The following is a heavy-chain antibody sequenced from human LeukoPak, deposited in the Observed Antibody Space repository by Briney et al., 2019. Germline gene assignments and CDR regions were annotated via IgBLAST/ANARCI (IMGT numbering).Heavy chain of an antibody. CDR1: GLIFSSYE. J-gene: IGHJ4*02. V-gene: IGHV3-48*03. CDR2: ISSSGSPI. CDR3: ATNIAVVTYFDS. D-gene: IGHD5-18*01. Sequence: GGSLRLSCAASGLIFSSYEMSWVRQAPGKGLEWVSYISSSGSPIHYADSVKGRFTISRDNAKNSLYLQMNSLRAEDTALYYCATNIAVVTYFDSWGQGTLVTVSS.